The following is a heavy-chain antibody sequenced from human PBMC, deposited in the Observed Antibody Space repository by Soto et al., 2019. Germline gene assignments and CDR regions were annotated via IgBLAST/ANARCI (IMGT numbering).Heavy chain of an antibody. CDR2: INAGNGNT. CDR3: ARGGLAYCGGDCYSDWYFDL. CDR1: GYTFTSYA. J-gene: IGHJ2*01. Sequence: GASVKVSCKASGYTFTSYAMHWVRQAPGQRLEWMGWINAGNGNTKYSQKFQGRVTITRDTSASTAYMELSSLRSEDTAVYYCARGGLAYCGGDCYSDWYFDLWGRGTLVTVSS. D-gene: IGHD2-21*02. V-gene: IGHV1-3*01.